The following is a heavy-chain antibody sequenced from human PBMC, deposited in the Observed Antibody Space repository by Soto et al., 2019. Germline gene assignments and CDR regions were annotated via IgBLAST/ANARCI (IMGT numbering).Heavy chain of an antibody. V-gene: IGHV3-53*01. Sequence: EVQLVESGGGLIQPGESLRLSCAASGFTVSISYRSWVRQAPGKGLEWVSTIYRDGSTYYADSVEGRFTISRDNSKNTLYLQMNSLTAEDTATYYCARGKGLGWCESSDYWGQGTLVTVSS. CDR2: IYRDGST. CDR1: GFTVSISY. D-gene: IGHD2-21*01. CDR3: ARGKGLGWCESSDY. J-gene: IGHJ4*02.